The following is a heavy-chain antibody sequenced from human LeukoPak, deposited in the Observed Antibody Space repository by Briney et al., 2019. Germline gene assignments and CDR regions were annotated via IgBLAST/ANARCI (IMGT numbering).Heavy chain of an antibody. D-gene: IGHD1-26*01. Sequence: SETLSLTCTVSGGSITSGTSYWGWVRQPPGRGLEWIGTFYSTGSTNYNPSLKSRVTISVDTSKNQFSLKLSSVTAADTAVYYCARLYSGSYLSNPWGQGTLVTVSS. V-gene: IGHV4-39*07. CDR3: ARLYSGSYLSNP. J-gene: IGHJ4*02. CDR2: FYSTGST. CDR1: GGSITSGTSY.